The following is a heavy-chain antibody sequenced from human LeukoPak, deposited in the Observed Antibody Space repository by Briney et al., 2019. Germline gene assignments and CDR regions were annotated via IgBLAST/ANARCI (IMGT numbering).Heavy chain of an antibody. Sequence: GGSLRLSCAASGFTFSSYSMNWVRQAPGKGLEWVSSISSSSSYIYYADSVKGRFTISRDNAKNSLYLQMNSLRAEVTAVYYCASYCSSTSCSGYYGMDVWGKGTTVTVSS. CDR2: ISSSSSYI. D-gene: IGHD2-2*01. CDR3: ASYCSSTSCSGYYGMDV. CDR1: GFTFSSYS. J-gene: IGHJ6*04. V-gene: IGHV3-21*01.